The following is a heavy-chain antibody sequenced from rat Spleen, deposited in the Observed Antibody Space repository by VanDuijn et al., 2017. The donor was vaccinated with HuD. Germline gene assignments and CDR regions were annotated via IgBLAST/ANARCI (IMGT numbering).Heavy chain of an antibody. CDR3: TRNRYRYTSGYVMDA. CDR1: GFSLNSYN. CDR2: IWINGNT. J-gene: IGHJ4*01. Sequence: QVHLKESGPGLVQPSQTLSLTCTVSGFSLNSYNVHWVRQPTGKGLEWMGLIWINGNTDYNSALKSRLSISRDASKSQVFLKMDSLRTEDTAIYFCTRNRYRYTSGYVMDAWGQGASVTVSS. D-gene: IGHD1-5*01. V-gene: IGHV2-30*01.